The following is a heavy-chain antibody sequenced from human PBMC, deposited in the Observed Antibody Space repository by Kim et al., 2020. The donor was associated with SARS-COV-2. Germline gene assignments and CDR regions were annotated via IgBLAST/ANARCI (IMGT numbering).Heavy chain of an antibody. CDR1: GFTFSAYA. Sequence: GGSLRLSCAASGFTFSAYAMTWVRQTPVKGLEWVSTIDGFAAGGTTYYANSMKGRFTISRDNSKNTLYLQMNSLRVDDTGVYYCAKDSSCTSTSCDQVYWAQGILVIVSA. CDR3: AKDSSCTSTSCDQVY. D-gene: IGHD2-2*01. CDR2: IDGFAAGGTT. V-gene: IGHV3-23*01. J-gene: IGHJ4*02.